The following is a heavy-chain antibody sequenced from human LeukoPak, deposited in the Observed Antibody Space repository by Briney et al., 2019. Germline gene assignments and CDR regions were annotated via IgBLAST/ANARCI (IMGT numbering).Heavy chain of an antibody. Sequence: GGSLRLSCAASGFTFSSYWMSWVRQAPGKGLEWVANIKQDGNAKYYVDSVKGRFTISRDNAKNSLYLQMNSLRAEDTAVYYCARDQGKFDRVFWGQGTLATVSS. D-gene: IGHD3-22*01. CDR3: ARDQGKFDRVF. CDR2: IKQDGNAK. V-gene: IGHV3-7*01. CDR1: GFTFSSYW. J-gene: IGHJ4*02.